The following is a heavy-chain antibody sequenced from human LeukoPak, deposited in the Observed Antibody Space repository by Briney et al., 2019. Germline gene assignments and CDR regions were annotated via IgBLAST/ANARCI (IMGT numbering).Heavy chain of an antibody. CDR3: ARPSRGSGFNYGYSGYFDY. V-gene: IGHV4-39*01. J-gene: IGHJ4*02. CDR1: GGSISNTDSY. Sequence: PSETLSLTCTVSGGSISNTDSYWGWVRQPPGKGLEWIGSITYSGSTYYNPPLRSRVTISIYTSKNQFSLKLTSVIAADTAVYYCARPSRGSGFNYGYSGYFDYWGQGTLVTVSS. CDR2: ITYSGST. D-gene: IGHD5-18*01.